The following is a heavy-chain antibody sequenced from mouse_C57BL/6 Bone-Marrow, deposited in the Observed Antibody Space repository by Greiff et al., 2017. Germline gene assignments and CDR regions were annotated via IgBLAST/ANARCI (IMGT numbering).Heavy chain of an antibody. J-gene: IGHJ4*01. CDR1: GYTFTSYW. CDR2: IYPSGGST. Sequence: VQLQQPGAELVKPGASVKMSCKASGYTFTSYWITWVKQRPGQGLEWIGGIYPSGGSTNYNQKFKSKATLTVDTSSSTAYMQLSSLTSEDSAVXNCATGAMYYWGQGTSVTVSS. CDR3: ATGAMYY. V-gene: IGHV1-55*01.